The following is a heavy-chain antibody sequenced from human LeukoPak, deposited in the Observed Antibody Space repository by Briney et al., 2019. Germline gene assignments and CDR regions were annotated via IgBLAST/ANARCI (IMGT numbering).Heavy chain of an antibody. J-gene: IGHJ5*02. Sequence: SETLSLTCTVSGGSISSYYWSWIRQPPGKGLEWIGYIYYSGSTYYNPSLKSRVTISVDTSKNQFSLKLSSVTAADTAVYYCARDNTADEGWFDPWGQGTLVTVSS. V-gene: IGHV4-59*12. CDR2: IYYSGST. D-gene: IGHD5-18*01. CDR1: GGSISSYY. CDR3: ARDNTADEGWFDP.